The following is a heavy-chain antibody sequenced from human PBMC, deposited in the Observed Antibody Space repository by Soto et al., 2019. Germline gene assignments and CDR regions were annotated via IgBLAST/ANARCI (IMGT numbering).Heavy chain of an antibody. Sequence: QAQLEQSGGEVKKPVSSVKVSCKASRVAFSKFIVTWVRQAPGLGLEWVGGIIPIFGTANYAQKFQGRVTITADEYTSTSYMEVNNLRSEDTAVYYCAKVRYSSPMGYYYGMDVWGQGTTVTVSS. J-gene: IGHJ6*02. CDR1: RVAFSKFI. CDR3: AKVRYSSPMGYYYGMDV. D-gene: IGHD6-19*01. CDR2: IIPIFGTA. V-gene: IGHV1-69*01.